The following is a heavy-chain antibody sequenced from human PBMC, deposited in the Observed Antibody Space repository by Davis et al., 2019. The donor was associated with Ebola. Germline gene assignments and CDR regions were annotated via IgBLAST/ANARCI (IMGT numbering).Heavy chain of an antibody. CDR3: ARGEAAAVFSYNWFDP. D-gene: IGHD6-13*01. Sequence: MPSETLSLTCSVSGASISSGAHYWSWIRQRPGKGLEYIGYIYNTGYRYYNPSLESRVTLSLDTSKNQLSLKLRSVTAADTAIYYCARGEAAAVFSYNWFDPWGQGTLVTVSS. J-gene: IGHJ5*02. V-gene: IGHV4-31*03. CDR1: GASISSGAHY. CDR2: IYNTGYR.